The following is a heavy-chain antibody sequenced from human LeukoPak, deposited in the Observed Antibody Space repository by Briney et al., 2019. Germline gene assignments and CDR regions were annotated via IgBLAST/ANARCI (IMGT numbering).Heavy chain of an antibody. J-gene: IGHJ2*01. Sequence: SETLSLTCTVSGGSISSYYWSWIRQPAGKGLEWIGRIYTSGSTNYNPSLKSRVTMSVDTSKNQFSLKLSSVTAADTAVYYCATRLRWLQLRRDCYFDLWGRGTLVTVSS. CDR1: GGSISSYY. CDR2: IYTSGST. CDR3: ATRLRWLQLRRDCYFDL. V-gene: IGHV4-4*07. D-gene: IGHD5-24*01.